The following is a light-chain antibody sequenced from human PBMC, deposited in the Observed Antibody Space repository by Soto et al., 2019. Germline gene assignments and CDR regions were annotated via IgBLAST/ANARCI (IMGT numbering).Light chain of an antibody. CDR1: SSNIGSNY. J-gene: IGLJ2*01. V-gene: IGLV1-47*01. CDR2: RNN. CDR3: AAWDDSLGVYVV. Sequence: QSVLTQPPSASGTPGQRVTISCSGSSSNIGSNYVYWYQHLPGTAPKLLIHRNNQRPSGVPDRFSGSKSGTSASLAISGLRSEDVADYYCAAWDDSLGVYVVFGGGTKVTVL.